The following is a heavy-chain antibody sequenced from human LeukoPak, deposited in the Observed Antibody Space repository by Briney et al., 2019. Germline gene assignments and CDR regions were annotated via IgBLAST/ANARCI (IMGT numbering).Heavy chain of an antibody. V-gene: IGHV3-48*03. CDR2: ISSSGSTI. CDR3: ARDRDSSGYGFDY. D-gene: IGHD3-22*01. J-gene: IGHJ4*02. Sequence: GGSLRLSCAASGFTFSSYEINWVRQAPGKGLEWVSYISSSGSTIYYADSVKGRFTISRDNAKNSLYLQMNSLRAEDTAVYYCARDRDSSGYGFDYWGQGTLVTVSS. CDR1: GFTFSSYE.